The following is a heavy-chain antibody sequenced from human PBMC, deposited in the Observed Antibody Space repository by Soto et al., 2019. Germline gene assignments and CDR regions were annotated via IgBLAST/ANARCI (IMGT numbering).Heavy chain of an antibody. J-gene: IGHJ6*02. CDR2: IWYDGSNK. V-gene: IGHV3-33*01. CDR1: GFTFSSYG. CDR3: ARDTARAMVRIYYGMDV. Sequence: GGSLRLSCAASGFTFSSYGMHWVRQAPGKGLEWVAVIWYDGSNKYYADSVKGRFTISRDKSKNTVYLQMNSLRAEDTAVYYCARDTARAMVRIYYGMDVWGQGTTVTVS. D-gene: IGHD3-10*01.